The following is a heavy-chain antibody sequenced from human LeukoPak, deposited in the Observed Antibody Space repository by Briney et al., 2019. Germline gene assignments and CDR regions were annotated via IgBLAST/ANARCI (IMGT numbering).Heavy chain of an antibody. CDR2: ISYDGSNK. Sequence: RPYCAASEFTLRIYGKHCERRAAARWLEWVVVISYDGSNKKYADSGKGRFPISRDNSKNTLYLQMNSLRAEDTAVYYCAKGHYGSGSWDYWGQGTLVTVSS. V-gene: IGHV3-30*18. D-gene: IGHD3-10*01. J-gene: IGHJ4*02. CDR1: EFTLRIYG. CDR3: AKGHYGSGSWDY.